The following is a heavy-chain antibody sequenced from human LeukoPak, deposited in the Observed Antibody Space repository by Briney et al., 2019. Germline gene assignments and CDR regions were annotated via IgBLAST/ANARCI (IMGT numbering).Heavy chain of an antibody. J-gene: IGHJ4*02. CDR2: VYSNDDT. Sequence: GGSLRLSCAASGFIVSSKYMSWVRQAPGKGLEWVSTVYSNDDTYYADPVKGRFTISRDNSKNTLSLQMNSLRAEDTAVYYCAREVTTYNYNYGFDYWGQGTLVTVSS. CDR1: GFIVSSKY. D-gene: IGHD1-7*01. CDR3: AREVTTYNYNYGFDY. V-gene: IGHV3-66*03.